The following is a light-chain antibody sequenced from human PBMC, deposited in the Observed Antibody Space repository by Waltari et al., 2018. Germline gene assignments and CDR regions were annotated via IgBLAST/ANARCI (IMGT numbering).Light chain of an antibody. CDR3: AAWDDSLNGYV. J-gene: IGLJ1*01. V-gene: IGLV1-44*01. CDR1: GSHIGSTC. CDR2: SNN. Sequence: QSVWTLPPSASGTPGQRASIPCSGSGSHIGSTCLIGFQQVPGTAPKLLIYSNNQWPSVVPDRFSGSKSGTSASLAISGLQSEDEAEYYCAAWDDSLNGYVFGTGTKVTVL.